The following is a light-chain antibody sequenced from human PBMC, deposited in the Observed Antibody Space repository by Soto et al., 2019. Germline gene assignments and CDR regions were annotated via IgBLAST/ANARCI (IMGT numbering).Light chain of an antibody. V-gene: IGKV3-20*01. J-gene: IGKJ4*01. CDR1: QSVNSGY. CDR3: QHYGSSVLT. CDR2: GAS. Sequence: EFVLTQSRGTLSLSPGERATLSCRASQSVNSGYLAWYQQKPGQAPRLLIYGASTRATGIPERFSSGGSGTDFTLTISRLEPEDFAVYYCQHYGSSVLTFGGGTKVEIK.